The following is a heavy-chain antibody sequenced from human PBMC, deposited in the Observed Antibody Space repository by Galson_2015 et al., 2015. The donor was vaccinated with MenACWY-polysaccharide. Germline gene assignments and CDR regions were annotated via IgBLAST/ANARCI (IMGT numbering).Heavy chain of an antibody. D-gene: IGHD6-19*01. CDR1: GFTFSSYA. CDR2: ISARDGST. Sequence: SLRLSCAASGFTFSSYAMNWVRQAPGKGLEWVSGISARDGSTYYADSVKGRSTISRDNSQNTLYVQMNSLRAEDTALYYCAKGFSFSSLGMDVWGQGTTVTVSS. J-gene: IGHJ6*02. V-gene: IGHV3-23*01. CDR3: AKGFSFSSLGMDV.